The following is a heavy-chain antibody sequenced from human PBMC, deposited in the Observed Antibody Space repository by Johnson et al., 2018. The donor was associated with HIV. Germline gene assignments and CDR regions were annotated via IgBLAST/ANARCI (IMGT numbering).Heavy chain of an antibody. D-gene: IGHD3-10*01. CDR1: GFTFSDYY. V-gene: IGHV3-11*04. CDR2: LRSSGSTI. Sequence: VQLVESGGGLVKPGGSLRLSCAASGFTFSDYYISWIRQAPGKGLAWVSYLRSSGSTIYYADSVKGRFTISRDNAKNSLYLQMNSLRAEDTAVYSCARLNYGRSYGAYDAFDIWGQGTMVTVSS. CDR3: ARLNYGRSYGAYDAFDI. J-gene: IGHJ3*02.